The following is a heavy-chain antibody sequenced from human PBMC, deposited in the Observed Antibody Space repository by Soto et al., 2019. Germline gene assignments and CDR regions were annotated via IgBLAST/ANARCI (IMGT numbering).Heavy chain of an antibody. Sequence: SETLSLTCAVSGGSISSGGYSWSWIRQPPGKGLEWIGYIYHSGTTYYNPSLKSRVTISVDRSKNQFSLKLSSVTAADTAVYYCARAHYGDYGYGMDVWGQGTTGTGSS. CDR2: IYHSGTT. V-gene: IGHV4-30-2*01. J-gene: IGHJ6*02. CDR1: GGSISSGGYS. CDR3: ARAHYGDYGYGMDV. D-gene: IGHD4-17*01.